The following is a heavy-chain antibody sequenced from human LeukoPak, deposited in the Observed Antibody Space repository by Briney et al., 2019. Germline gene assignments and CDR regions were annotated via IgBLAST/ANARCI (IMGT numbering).Heavy chain of an antibody. CDR1: GYTFTGYY. D-gene: IGHD2-21*01. Sequence: ASVKVSCKASGYTFTGYYMHWVRQAPGQGLEWMGWINPNSGGTNYAQKFQGRVTMTRDTSINTAYMELSRLRSDDTAVYYCARVKPSGPKNAFDIWGQGTMVTASS. V-gene: IGHV1-2*02. CDR3: ARVKPSGPKNAFDI. CDR2: INPNSGGT. J-gene: IGHJ3*02.